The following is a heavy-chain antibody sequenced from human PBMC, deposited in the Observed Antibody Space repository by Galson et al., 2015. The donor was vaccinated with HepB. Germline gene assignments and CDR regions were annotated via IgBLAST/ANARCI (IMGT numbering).Heavy chain of an antibody. CDR3: ARSPGGSYLLPHY. D-gene: IGHD1-26*01. V-gene: IGHV1-2*04. Sequence: SVKVSCKASGYTFTDYYLHWLRQAPGQGLEWMGWISPDIGDTKHAQKFQGWVTMTRDTSINTAYMEVTRLNSDDTAVYYCARSPGGSYLLPHYWGQGTLVTVS. J-gene: IGHJ4*02. CDR2: ISPDIGDT. CDR1: GYTFTDYY.